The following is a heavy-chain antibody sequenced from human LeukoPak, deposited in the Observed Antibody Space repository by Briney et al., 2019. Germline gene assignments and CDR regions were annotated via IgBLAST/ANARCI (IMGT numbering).Heavy chain of an antibody. D-gene: IGHD5-12*01. CDR2: IRSKAYGGTT. J-gene: IGHJ5*02. CDR3: TRAASGYDPNWFDH. Sequence: PGRSLRLSCTASGFTFRDYAMSWVRQAPGKGLEWVGFIRSKAYGGTTEYAASVKVKFTISKDDTKRIAYLQMNSLKTEDTTVYYCTRAASGYDPNWFDHWGQGTLVTVSS. CDR1: GFTFRDYA. V-gene: IGHV3-49*04.